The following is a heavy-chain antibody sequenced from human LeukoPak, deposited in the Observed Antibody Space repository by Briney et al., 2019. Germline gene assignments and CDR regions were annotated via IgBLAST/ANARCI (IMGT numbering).Heavy chain of an antibody. D-gene: IGHD4-23*01. CDR1: GFTFSTYG. Sequence: PGGSLRLSCAPSGFTFSTYGMNWVRQAPGKGLAWVALISYDGSNEYYADSVKGRFTISRDNSKNTLYLQMNSLRAEDTAVYYCAKATTVVTTFDYWGQGTLVTVSS. CDR2: ISYDGSNE. V-gene: IGHV3-30*18. J-gene: IGHJ4*02. CDR3: AKATTVVTTFDY.